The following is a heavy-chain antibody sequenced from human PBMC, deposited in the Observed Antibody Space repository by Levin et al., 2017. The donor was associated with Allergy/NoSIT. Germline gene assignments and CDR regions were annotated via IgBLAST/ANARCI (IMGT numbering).Heavy chain of an antibody. CDR2: IWYDGSNK. V-gene: IGHV3-33*01. CDR1: GFTFSSYG. CDR3: ARDLLSNYDMLTGYLDY. Sequence: GGSLRLSCAASGFTFSSYGMHWVRQAPGKGLEWVAVIWYDGSNKYYADSVKGRFTISRDNSKNTLYLQMNSLRAEDTAVYYCARDLLSNYDMLTGYLDYWGQGTLVTVSS. J-gene: IGHJ4*02. D-gene: IGHD3-9*01.